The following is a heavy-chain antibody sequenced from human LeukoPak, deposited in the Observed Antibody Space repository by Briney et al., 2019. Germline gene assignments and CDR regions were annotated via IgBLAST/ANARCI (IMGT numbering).Heavy chain of an antibody. CDR3: ATEIRQYTSGSGGFDY. Sequence: PGGSLRLSCAASGFTFSSYAMHWVRQAPGKGLEWVAVISYDGSNKYYADSVKGRFTISRDNSKNTLYLQMNSLRTEDTAVYYCATEIRQYTSGSGGFDYWGQGTLVTVSS. V-gene: IGHV3-30-3*02. CDR1: GFTFSSYA. D-gene: IGHD6-19*01. J-gene: IGHJ4*02. CDR2: ISYDGSNK.